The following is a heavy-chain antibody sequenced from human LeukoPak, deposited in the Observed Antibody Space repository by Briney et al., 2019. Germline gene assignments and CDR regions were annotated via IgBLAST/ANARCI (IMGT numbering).Heavy chain of an antibody. CDR3: ARHPSRAAVTGTGFDY. Sequence: ASETLSLTCDVTDHTFTYYYWTWIRQPPGKGLEWIGSIYYTGSSNYNPSLESRVTMSVDTSRNHFSLKLTSVTAADTAIYYCARHPSRAAVTGTGFDYWGQGTLVTVSS. CDR2: IYYTGSS. J-gene: IGHJ4*02. V-gene: IGHV4-59*08. CDR1: DHTFTYYY. D-gene: IGHD6-19*01.